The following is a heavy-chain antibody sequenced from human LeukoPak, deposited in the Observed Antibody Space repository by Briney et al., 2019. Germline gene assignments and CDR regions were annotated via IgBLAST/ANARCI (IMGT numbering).Heavy chain of an antibody. Sequence: EGSLRLSCAASGFTFSSYSMNWVRQAPGKGLEWVSSISSSSSYIYYADSVKGRFTISRDNAKNSLYLQMNSLRAEDTAVYYCARDSPVLLWTFDYWGQGTLVTVSS. J-gene: IGHJ4*02. CDR2: ISSSSSYI. D-gene: IGHD3-10*01. CDR3: ARDSPVLLWTFDY. CDR1: GFTFSSYS. V-gene: IGHV3-21*01.